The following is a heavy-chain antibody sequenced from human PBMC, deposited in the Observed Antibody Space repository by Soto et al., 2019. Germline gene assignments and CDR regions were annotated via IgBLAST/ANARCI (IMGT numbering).Heavy chain of an antibody. D-gene: IGHD3-22*01. V-gene: IGHV3-15*07. CDR1: GFTFKGAW. J-gene: IGHJ4*02. Sequence: GGSLRLSCVASGFTFKGAWMNWVRQAPGKGLEWVGRVKSKVDGGTIDYAAPVKGRFTISRDNAKNSLYLQMNSLRAEDTAVYYCARPTYYYDSSGPTAYWGQGTLVSVSS. CDR3: ARPTYYYDSSGPTAY. CDR2: VKSKVDGGTI.